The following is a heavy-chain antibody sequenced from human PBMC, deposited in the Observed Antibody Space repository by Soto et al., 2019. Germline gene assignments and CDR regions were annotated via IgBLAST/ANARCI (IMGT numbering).Heavy chain of an antibody. CDR3: VRFLGYCSTTSCSHWFDP. CDR2: IYIGDSDT. D-gene: IGHD2-2*01. CDR1: GISFSTYW. J-gene: IGHJ5*02. Sequence: GESLKISCTGSGISFSTYWIGWVRQMPGKGLEWMGIIYIGDSDTRYSPSFQGQVTISANKSISTAYLQWSGLKASDTTMYYCVRFLGYCSTTSCSHWFDPCGQGTLVTVSS. V-gene: IGHV5-51*01.